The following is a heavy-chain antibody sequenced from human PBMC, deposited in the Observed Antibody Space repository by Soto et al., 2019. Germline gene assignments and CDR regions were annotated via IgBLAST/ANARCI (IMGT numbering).Heavy chain of an antibody. V-gene: IGHV3-21*01. J-gene: IGHJ6*02. CDR1: GFTFSSYS. D-gene: IGHD2-15*01. Sequence: GGSLRLSCAASGFTFSSYSMNWVRQAPGKGLEWVSSISSSSSYIYYADSVKGRFTISRDNAKNSLYLQMNSLRAEDTAVYYCAAAGPGGVVAYYYYYGMDVWGQGTTVTVSS. CDR2: ISSSSSYI. CDR3: AAAGPGGVVAYYYYYGMDV.